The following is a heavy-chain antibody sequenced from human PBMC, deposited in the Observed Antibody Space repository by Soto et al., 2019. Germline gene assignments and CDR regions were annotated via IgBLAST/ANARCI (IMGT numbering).Heavy chain of an antibody. CDR2: IYYSGST. CDR3: ARAPLRVTIEGYYYYGMDV. D-gene: IGHD4-4*01. V-gene: IGHV4-31*03. CDR1: GGSISSGGYY. J-gene: IGHJ6*02. Sequence: QVQLQESGPGLVKPSQTLSLTCTVSGGSISSGGYYWSWIRQHPGKGLEWIGYIYYSGSTYYNPSIKSRVTISVDTSKNEFSLKMSSVTAADTAVYYCARAPLRVTIEGYYYYGMDVWGQGTTVTVSS.